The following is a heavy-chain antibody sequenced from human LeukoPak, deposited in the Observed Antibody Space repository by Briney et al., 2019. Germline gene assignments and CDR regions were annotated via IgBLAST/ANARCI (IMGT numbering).Heavy chain of an antibody. CDR2: IDQSGST. CDR1: GGSLSGYY. J-gene: IGHJ4*02. CDR3: AINDGSGSYYKSDY. D-gene: IGHD3-10*01. V-gene: IGHV4-34*01. Sequence: SETLSLTCAVYGGSLSGYYWSWIRQPPGKRLEWTGEIDQSGSTNYNPSLKSRVTITIGTSRNQFSLKVNSVTAADTAVYYCAINDGSGSYYKSDYWGQGTLVTVSS.